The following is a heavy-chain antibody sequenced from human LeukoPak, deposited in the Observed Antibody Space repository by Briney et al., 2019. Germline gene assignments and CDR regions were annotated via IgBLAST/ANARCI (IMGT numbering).Heavy chain of an antibody. D-gene: IGHD3-22*01. CDR3: ARSYDSSGPIDY. CDR2: IGTAGDT. Sequence: QPGGSLRLSCAASGFTFSSYDMHWVRQATGKGLEWVSAIGTAGDTYYPGSVKGRFTISRENAKNSLYLQMNSLRAGDTAVYYCARSYDSSGPIDYWGQGTLVTVSS. J-gene: IGHJ4*02. V-gene: IGHV3-13*04. CDR1: GFTFSSYD.